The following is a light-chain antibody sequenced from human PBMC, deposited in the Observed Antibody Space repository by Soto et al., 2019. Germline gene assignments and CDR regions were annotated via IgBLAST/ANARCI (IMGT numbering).Light chain of an antibody. Sequence: EIVLTQSPATLSVSPGERATLSCRASQIISDNLAGYQQKRGQAPRLLIHGASTRATGIPARFSGSGSGTEFTLTISSLQSEDFAVYYCHQYDDWPPGYTFGQGTKLEI. CDR3: HQYDDWPPGYT. J-gene: IGKJ2*01. V-gene: IGKV3-15*01. CDR1: QIISDN. CDR2: GAS.